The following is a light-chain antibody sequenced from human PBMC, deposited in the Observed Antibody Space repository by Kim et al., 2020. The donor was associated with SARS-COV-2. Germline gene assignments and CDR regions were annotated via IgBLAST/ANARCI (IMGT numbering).Light chain of an antibody. CDR2: DVY. CDR3: NAYTNSSTWI. V-gene: IGLV2-14*03. CDR1: SSDIGHNSY. J-gene: IGLJ2*01. Sequence: QSALTQPASVSGFPGQSVTISCTGSSSDIGHNSYVSWYQQHPGQAPKLIIYDVYKRPSGVSSRFSGSKSANTASLTISGLQPDDETDYYCNAYTNSSTWIFGGGTQLTVL.